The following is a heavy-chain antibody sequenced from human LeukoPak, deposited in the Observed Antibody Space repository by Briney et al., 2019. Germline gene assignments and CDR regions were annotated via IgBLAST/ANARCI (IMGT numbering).Heavy chain of an antibody. V-gene: IGHV3-43D*04. CDR3: TRERRGFYMEV. Sequence: GGSLRLSCAASGFTFGEYAMQWVRQAPGKGLEWVSLIAWDGSYTYYADSVRGRFIISRDNSRNSLSMQMNSLRPEDTALYYCTRERRGFYMEVWGKGTTVTVSS. CDR1: GFTFGEYA. J-gene: IGHJ6*03. D-gene: IGHD3-10*01. CDR2: IAWDGSYT.